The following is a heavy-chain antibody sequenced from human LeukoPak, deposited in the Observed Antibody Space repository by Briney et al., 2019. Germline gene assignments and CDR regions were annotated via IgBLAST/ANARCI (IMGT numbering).Heavy chain of an antibody. CDR3: ARHGGGGSGGNSGFDY. V-gene: IGHV5-51*01. J-gene: IGHJ4*02. CDR1: GYSFTNYW. D-gene: IGHD4-23*01. Sequence: GESLKISCKGSGYSFTNYWIGWVRQMPGKGLEWMGIIYPGDSDTRYGPSFQGQVTISADKSISTAYLQWSGLKASDTAMYYCARHGGGGSGGNSGFDYWGQGTLVTVSS. CDR2: IYPGDSDT.